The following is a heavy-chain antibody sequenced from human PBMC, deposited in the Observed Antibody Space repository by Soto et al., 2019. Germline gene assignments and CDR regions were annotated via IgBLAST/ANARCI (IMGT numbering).Heavy chain of an antibody. CDR1: GFTFSDYW. CDR3: ARGFSAGKGSPPDF. Sequence: EVQLVESGGGLVQPGGSLRLSCAASGFTFSDYWMTWVRQAPGKGLEWVASINPDGTLRYYVDSVKGRFTISRDNSKNTLYLQMSSLRAEDTAVYYCARGFSAGKGSPPDFWGQGSLVTVSS. V-gene: IGHV3-7*03. J-gene: IGHJ4*02. D-gene: IGHD6-13*01. CDR2: INPDGTLR.